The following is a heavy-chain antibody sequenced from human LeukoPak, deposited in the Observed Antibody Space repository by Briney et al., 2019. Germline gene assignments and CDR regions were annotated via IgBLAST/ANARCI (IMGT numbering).Heavy chain of an antibody. Sequence: TSETLSLTCIISGGSISSSTYYWSWIRQPPGKGLEWIGYIYYSGSTNYNPSLKSRVTISVDTSKNQFSLKLSSVTAADTAVYYCARVYSSSWYLRRYGDWFDPWGQGTLVTVSS. J-gene: IGHJ5*02. CDR2: IYYSGST. CDR1: GGSISSSTYY. V-gene: IGHV4-61*01. D-gene: IGHD6-13*01. CDR3: ARVYSSSWYLRRYGDWFDP.